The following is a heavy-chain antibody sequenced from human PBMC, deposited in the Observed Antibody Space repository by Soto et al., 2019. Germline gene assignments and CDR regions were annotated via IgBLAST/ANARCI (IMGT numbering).Heavy chain of an antibody. CDR2: IWYDGSNK. Sequence: QVQLVESGGGVVQPGRSLRLSCAASGFTFSSYGMHWVRQAPGKGLEWVAVIWYDGSNKYYADSVKGRFTISRDNSKNTLYLQMNSLRAEDTAVYYGARDPSSSSWYGGFDYWGQGTLVTVSS. V-gene: IGHV3-33*01. D-gene: IGHD6-13*01. J-gene: IGHJ4*02. CDR1: GFTFSSYG. CDR3: ARDPSSSSWYGGFDY.